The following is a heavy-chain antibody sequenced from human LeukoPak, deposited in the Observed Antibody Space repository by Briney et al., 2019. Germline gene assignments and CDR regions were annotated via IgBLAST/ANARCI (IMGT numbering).Heavy chain of an antibody. Sequence: GGSLRLSCAASGFTFSDYYMSWIRQAPGKGLQWLSYIGSSDSPIYYADSVKGRCTISRDNAKNSLYLQMSSLRAEDTAVYYCERSIGAGNSVYFDYWGQGTLVTVSS. J-gene: IGHJ4*02. CDR1: GFTFSDYY. CDR3: ERSIGAGNSVYFDY. CDR2: IGSSDSPI. D-gene: IGHD4-23*01. V-gene: IGHV3-11*01.